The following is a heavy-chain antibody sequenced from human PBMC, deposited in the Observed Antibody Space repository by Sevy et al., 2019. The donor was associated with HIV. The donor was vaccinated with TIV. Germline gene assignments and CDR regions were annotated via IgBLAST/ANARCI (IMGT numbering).Heavy chain of an antibody. CDR3: ARAKSGYCSSTSCLDY. CDR1: GGSISTYY. J-gene: IGHJ4*02. V-gene: IGHV4-59*13. Sequence: SETLSLTCTVSGGSISTYYWSWIRQPPGKGLEWIGYIYDSGSTNYNPSLKSRPTISVDTSRNQFSLKLSSVTAADTAVYYCARAKSGYCSSTSCLDYWGQGTLVTVSS. CDR2: IYDSGST. D-gene: IGHD2-2*01.